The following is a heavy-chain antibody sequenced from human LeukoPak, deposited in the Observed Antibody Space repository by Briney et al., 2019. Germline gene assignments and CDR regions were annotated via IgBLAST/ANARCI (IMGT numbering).Heavy chain of an antibody. D-gene: IGHD3-10*02. CDR3: AELGITMIGGV. V-gene: IGHV3-21*06. J-gene: IGHJ6*04. Sequence: GGSLRLSCAASGFTFSTYSMNWVRQAPGKGLEWASSISSNSRYIYYADSMRGRFTISRDNAKNSLYLQMNSLRAEDTAVYYCAELGITMIGGVWGKGTTVTISS. CDR2: ISSNSRYI. CDR1: GFTFSTYS.